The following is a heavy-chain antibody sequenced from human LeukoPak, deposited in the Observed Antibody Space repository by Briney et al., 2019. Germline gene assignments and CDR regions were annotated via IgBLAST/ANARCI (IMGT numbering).Heavy chain of an antibody. CDR1: GGSISSGDYY. Sequence: SETLSLTCTVSGGSISSGDYYWSWIRQPPGKGLEWIGYIYYSGSTYYNPSLKSRVTISVDTSKNQFSLKLSSVTAADTAVYYCARVIRRNDAFDIWGQGTMVTVS. D-gene: IGHD2-21*01. V-gene: IGHV4-30-4*01. J-gene: IGHJ3*02. CDR2: IYYSGST. CDR3: ARVIRRNDAFDI.